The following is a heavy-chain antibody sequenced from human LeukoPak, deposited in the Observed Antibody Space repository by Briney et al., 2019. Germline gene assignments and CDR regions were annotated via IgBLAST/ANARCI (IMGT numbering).Heavy chain of an antibody. J-gene: IGHJ3*02. CDR1: GGSTSSSSYY. CDR3: ARVSAREYYYTFDI. D-gene: IGHD3-10*01. CDR2: IYYSGST. Sequence: SETLSLTCTVSGGSTSSSSYYWGWIRQPPGKGLEWIGSIYYSGSTYYNPSLKSRVTISVDTSKNQFSLKLSSVTAADTAVYYCARVSAREYYYTFDIWAKGQWSPSLQ. V-gene: IGHV4-39*07.